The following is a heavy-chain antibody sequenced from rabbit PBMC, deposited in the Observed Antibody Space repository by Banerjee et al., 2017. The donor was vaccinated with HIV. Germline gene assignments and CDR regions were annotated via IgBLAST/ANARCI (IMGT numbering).Heavy chain of an antibody. CDR1: EFSFSSSYY. Sequence: QSLEESGGDLVKPGASLTLTCTASEFSFSSSYYMCWVRQAPGQGLEWIACIYAGSSGRTYYASWAKGRFTISKTSSTTVTLQMTSLTAADTATYFCARSTCYTYGYVDYTYANLWGPGPLVTVS. D-gene: IGHD6-1*01. V-gene: IGHV1S40*01. CDR2: IYAGSSGRT. CDR3: ARSTCYTYGYVDYTYANL. J-gene: IGHJ4*01.